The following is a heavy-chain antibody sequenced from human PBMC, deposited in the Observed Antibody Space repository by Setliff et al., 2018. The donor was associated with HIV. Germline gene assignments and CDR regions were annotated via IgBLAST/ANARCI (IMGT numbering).Heavy chain of an antibody. CDR2: IIPVFGTV. Sequence: SVKVSCKAPGGTFSGYAFSWVRQAPGQGFEWMGGIIPVFGTVNYAQKFLGRATITADESTSTSYMELTSLRSEDTAVYFCARDSHCSGPSCYSGGQFFDYWGQGTLVTVS. V-gene: IGHV1-69*13. D-gene: IGHD2-15*01. CDR3: ARDSHCSGPSCYSGGQFFDY. CDR1: GGTFSGYA. J-gene: IGHJ4*02.